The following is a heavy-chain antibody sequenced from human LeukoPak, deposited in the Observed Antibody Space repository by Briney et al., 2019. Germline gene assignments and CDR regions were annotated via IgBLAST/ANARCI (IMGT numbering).Heavy chain of an antibody. Sequence: SETLSLTCTVSGGSISSYYWSWIRQPPGKGLERIGYIYYSGSTNYNPSLKSRVTISVATSKNQFALKLSSVTAADTAVYYCARVRYYYYMDVWGKGTTVTISS. CDR3: ARVRYYYYMDV. CDR2: IYYSGST. V-gene: IGHV4-59*01. CDR1: GGSISSYY. J-gene: IGHJ6*03.